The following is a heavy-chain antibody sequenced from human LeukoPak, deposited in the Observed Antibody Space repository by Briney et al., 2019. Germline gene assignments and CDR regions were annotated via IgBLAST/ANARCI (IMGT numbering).Heavy chain of an antibody. J-gene: IGHJ6*03. CDR2: ISSSGSTI. V-gene: IGHV3-11*04. CDR3: ARGEWELLVRTDYYYYYMDV. D-gene: IGHD1-26*01. Sequence: GGSLRLSCAASGFTFSDYYMSWIRQAPGKGLEWVSYISSSGSTIYYADSVKGRFTISRDNAKNSLYLQMNSLRAEDTAVYYCARGEWELLVRTDYYYYYMDVWGKGTTVTVSS. CDR1: GFTFSDYY.